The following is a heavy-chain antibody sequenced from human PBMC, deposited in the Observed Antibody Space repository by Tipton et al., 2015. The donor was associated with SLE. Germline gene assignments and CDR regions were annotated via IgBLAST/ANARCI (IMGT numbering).Heavy chain of an antibody. CDR2: IYTSGST. V-gene: IGHV4-4*07. CDR1: GGSISNYY. Sequence: TLSLTCTVSGGSISNYYWSWTRQPAGKGLEWIGRIYTSGSTNYNPSLKSRVTMSVDTSKNQFSLKLSSVTAADTAVYYCARDHPVAGPFDYWGQGTLVTVSS. CDR3: ARDHPVAGPFDY. D-gene: IGHD6-19*01. J-gene: IGHJ4*02.